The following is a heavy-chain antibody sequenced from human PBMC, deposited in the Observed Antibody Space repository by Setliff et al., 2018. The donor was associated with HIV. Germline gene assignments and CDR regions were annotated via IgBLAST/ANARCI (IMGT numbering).Heavy chain of an antibody. Sequence: GASVKVSCKVSGYTLTEVSMHWVRQAPKKGLEWMEYFDPQDGETVHAQKFQDRVTMTTDTSTNTAYMELSSLGSDDTAVYYCAKTSPKDGYSSDFWGQGTPVTVSS. D-gene: IGHD4-4*01. V-gene: IGHV1-24*01. CDR2: FDPQDGET. CDR1: GYTLTEVS. J-gene: IGHJ4*02. CDR3: AKTSPKDGYSSDF.